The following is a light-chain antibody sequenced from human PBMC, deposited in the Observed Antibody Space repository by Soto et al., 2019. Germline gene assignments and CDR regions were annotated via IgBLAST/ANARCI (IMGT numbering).Light chain of an antibody. J-gene: IGKJ2*01. CDR3: QQLNSYPQMYT. Sequence: IQLTQSPSSLSASVGDRVTITCRASQGISSYLAWYQQKPGKAPKLLIYAASTLQSGVPSRFRGSGSGTDFTLTISSLQPEDFATYYCQQLNSYPQMYTFGQGTKLEIK. CDR2: AAS. V-gene: IGKV1-9*01. CDR1: QGISSY.